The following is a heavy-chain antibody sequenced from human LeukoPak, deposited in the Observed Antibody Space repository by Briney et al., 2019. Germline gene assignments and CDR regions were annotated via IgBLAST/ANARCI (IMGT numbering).Heavy chain of an antibody. CDR1: GFPFSSYW. J-gene: IGHJ6*02. V-gene: IGHV3-74*01. Sequence: GRSLRLSCAASGFPFSSYWMHWVRQVPGKGLLWVSRINSDGSATIYADSVRGRFTISRDNAKNTLYLQMSGLRVEDTAVYHCASDSPYYGMDVWGQGTTVTVSS. CDR3: ASDSPYYGMDV. CDR2: INSDGSAT.